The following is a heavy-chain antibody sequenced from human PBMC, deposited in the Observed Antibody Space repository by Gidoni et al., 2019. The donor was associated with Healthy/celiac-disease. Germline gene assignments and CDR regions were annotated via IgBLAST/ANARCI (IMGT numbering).Heavy chain of an antibody. J-gene: IGHJ6*03. D-gene: IGHD6-19*01. CDR1: GGSFSGYY. Sequence: QVQLQQWGAGLLKTSETLSLTCAVYGGSFSGYYWSWIRQPPGKGLEWIGEIKHSGSTNYNPSLKIRVTISVDTSKNQFSLKLSSVTAADTAVYYCARGIPARRIAVAGIGPKYYYMDVWGKVTTVTVSS. CDR3: ARGIPARRIAVAGIGPKYYYMDV. CDR2: IKHSGST. V-gene: IGHV4-34*01.